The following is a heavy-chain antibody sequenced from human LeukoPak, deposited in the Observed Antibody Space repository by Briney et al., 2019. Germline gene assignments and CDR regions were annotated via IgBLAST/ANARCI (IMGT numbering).Heavy chain of an antibody. Sequence: PGRSLRLSCAASGFTFSSYAMHWVRQAPGKGLEWVAVISYDGNNKYYADSLKGRFTISRDNSKNTLYLQMNSLRPEDTAVYYCARGRGYSFGYEDYWGQGALVTVSS. V-gene: IGHV3-30*04. D-gene: IGHD5-18*01. CDR2: ISYDGNNK. J-gene: IGHJ4*02. CDR3: ARGRGYSFGYEDY. CDR1: GFTFSSYA.